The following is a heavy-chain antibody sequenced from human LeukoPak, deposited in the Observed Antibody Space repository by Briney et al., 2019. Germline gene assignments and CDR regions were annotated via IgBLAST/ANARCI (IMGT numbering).Heavy chain of an antibody. Sequence: GGSLRLSCAASGFTFSAYTINWVRHAPGKGLEWVSSIKASDNYIYYDASVAGQFPTSTATATNSLSLQMDSLRAEATATYYCARSRSMSKNDKNLRYWGQGTLVTVSS. CDR1: GFTFSAYT. D-gene: IGHD1-26*01. J-gene: IGHJ4*02. V-gene: IGHV3-21*01. CDR2: IKASDNYI. CDR3: ARSRSMSKNDKNLRY.